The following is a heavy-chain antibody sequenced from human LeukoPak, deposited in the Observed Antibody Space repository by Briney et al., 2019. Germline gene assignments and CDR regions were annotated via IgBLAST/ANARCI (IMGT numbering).Heavy chain of an antibody. Sequence: GGSLRLSCAASGFTFSSYAMSWVRQAPGKGLEWVSSISSSGDRTYYADSVKGRFTISRDNFKNTLYLQMNSLRAEDTAVYYCAKARSGYDYQVEYWGQGTLVTVSS. V-gene: IGHV3-23*01. J-gene: IGHJ4*02. CDR1: GFTFSSYA. CDR2: ISSSGDRT. D-gene: IGHD3-22*01. CDR3: AKARSGYDYQVEY.